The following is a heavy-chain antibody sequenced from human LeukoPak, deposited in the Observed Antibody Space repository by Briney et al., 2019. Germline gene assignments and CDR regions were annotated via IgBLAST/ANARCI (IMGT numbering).Heavy chain of an antibody. CDR2: INPASGAT. CDR1: GYTFTGYY. Sequence: ASVKVSCKASGYTFTGYYMHWVRQAPGQGLEWRGWINPASGATYYAQKFQDRVTMTRDTSITRGYMELSRLISDDTAMYYCASYYDSSGYHPSRFDYWGQGTLVTVSS. J-gene: IGHJ4*02. D-gene: IGHD3-22*01. CDR3: ASYYDSSGYHPSRFDY. V-gene: IGHV1-2*02.